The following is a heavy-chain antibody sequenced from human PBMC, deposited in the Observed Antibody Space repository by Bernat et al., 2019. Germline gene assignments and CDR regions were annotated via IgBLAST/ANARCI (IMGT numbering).Heavy chain of an antibody. Sequence: EVQLVESGGGLVQPGRSLRLSCAASGFTFDDYAMHWVRQAPGKGLEWVSGISWNTGSIDYADSVKGRFTISRDNAKNSLYLQMNSLRAEDTAFYYCAKDAKSSASYFDYWGQGTLVTVSS. CDR1: GFTFDDYA. CDR2: ISWNTGSI. V-gene: IGHV3-9*01. J-gene: IGHJ4*02. D-gene: IGHD3-10*01. CDR3: AKDAKSSASYFDY.